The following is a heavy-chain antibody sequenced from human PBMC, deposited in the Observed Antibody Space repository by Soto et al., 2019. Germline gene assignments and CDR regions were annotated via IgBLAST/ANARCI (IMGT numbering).Heavy chain of an antibody. J-gene: IGHJ4*02. CDR1: GFTFITYW. CDR2: IKQDGSEQ. V-gene: IGHV3-7*05. CDR3: ARLPHPGIALAGTVY. D-gene: IGHD6-19*01. Sequence: EVLLVESGGGLVQPGGSLRLSCAASGFTFITYWMSWVRQAPGKGLEWVANIKQDGSEQYYVDSVKGRFTISRDNAKNSISLQMNSLRAEDTAVYFCARLPHPGIALAGTVYWGQGTLVTVSS.